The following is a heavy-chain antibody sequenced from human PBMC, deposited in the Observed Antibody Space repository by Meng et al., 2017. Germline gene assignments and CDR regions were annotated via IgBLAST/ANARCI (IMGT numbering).Heavy chain of an antibody. J-gene: IGHJ4*02. CDR3: ARDRGAVAGTNFDY. CDR1: GGSISSGGYY. D-gene: IGHD6-19*01. V-gene: IGHV4-31*01. CDR2: IYYSGST. Sequence: QVAPQEPGPGLVKPSQTLSLPCTVSGGSISSGGYYWSWIRQHPGKGLEWIGYIYYSGSTYYNPSLKSLVTISVDTSKNQFSLKLSSVTAADTAVYYCARDRGAVAGTNFDYWGQGTLVTVSS.